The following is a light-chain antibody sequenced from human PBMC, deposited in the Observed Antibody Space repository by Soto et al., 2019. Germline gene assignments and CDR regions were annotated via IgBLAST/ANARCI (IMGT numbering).Light chain of an antibody. J-gene: IGKJ4*01. V-gene: IGKV3-15*01. CDR2: GAS. CDR3: QQHTNWPLT. CDR1: QSVSSN. Sequence: EIVLTQSPATLSVSPGERATLTCRASQSVSSNLAWYQQKPGQAPRLLTYGASTRATGIPARFSGSGSGTEFTLTISSLEPEDFAVYYCQQHTNWPLTFGGGTKVDIK.